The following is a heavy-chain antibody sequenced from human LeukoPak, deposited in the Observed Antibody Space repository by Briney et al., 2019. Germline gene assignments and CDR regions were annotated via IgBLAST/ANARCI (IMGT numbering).Heavy chain of an antibody. V-gene: IGHV4-39*01. D-gene: IGHD3-3*01. Sequence: SETLSLTCTVSGGSISSYYWGWIRQPPGKGLEWIGSIYYSGSTYYNPSLKSRVTISVDTSKNQFSLKLSSVTAADTAVYYCARHRGDYDFWSGLPGYWGQGTLVTVSS. CDR2: IYYSGST. J-gene: IGHJ4*02. CDR3: ARHRGDYDFWSGLPGY. CDR1: GGSISSYY.